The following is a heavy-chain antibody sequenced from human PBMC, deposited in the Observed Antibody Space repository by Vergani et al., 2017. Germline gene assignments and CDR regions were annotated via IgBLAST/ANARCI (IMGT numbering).Heavy chain of an antibody. CDR2: ISSNGGST. D-gene: IGHD1-26*01. Sequence: EVQLVESGGGLVQPGGSLRLSCSASGFTFSSDAMHWVRQAPGKGLEYVSAISSNGGSTFYADSVKGRFTISRDNSKNTLYLPMSSLRPEDTAVYYCVKSPSPYIYSGTCGDYWGQGTLVTVSS. CDR1: GFTFSSDA. V-gene: IGHV3-64D*06. CDR3: VKSPSPYIYSGTCGDY. J-gene: IGHJ4*02.